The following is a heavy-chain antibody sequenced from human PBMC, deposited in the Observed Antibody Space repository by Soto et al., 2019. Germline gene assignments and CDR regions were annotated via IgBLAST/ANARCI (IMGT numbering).Heavy chain of an antibody. CDR3: ARRGYCSSTSCYWFDP. J-gene: IGHJ5*02. V-gene: IGHV5-51*01. CDR2: IYPGDSDT. D-gene: IGHD2-2*01. CDR1: GYSFTSYW. Sequence: GESLKISGKGSGYSFTSYWIGWVRQMPGKGLEWMGIIYPGDSDTRYSPSFQGQVTISADKSISTAYLQWSSLKASDTAMYYCARRGYCSSTSCYWFDPWGQGTLVTVSS.